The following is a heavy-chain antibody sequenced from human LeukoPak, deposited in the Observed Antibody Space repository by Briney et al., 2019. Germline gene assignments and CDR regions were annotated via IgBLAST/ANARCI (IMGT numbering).Heavy chain of an antibody. CDR3: ARRGGKNYGDYVLYYYYMDV. Sequence: ASVKVSCKASGYTFTGYYMHWVRQAPGQGLEWMGWINPNSGGTNYAQNLQGRVTMTTDTSTSTAYMELRSLRSDDTAVYYCARRGGKNYGDYVLYYYYMDVWGKGTTVTVSS. V-gene: IGHV1-2*02. CDR2: INPNSGGT. CDR1: GYTFTGYY. D-gene: IGHD4-17*01. J-gene: IGHJ6*03.